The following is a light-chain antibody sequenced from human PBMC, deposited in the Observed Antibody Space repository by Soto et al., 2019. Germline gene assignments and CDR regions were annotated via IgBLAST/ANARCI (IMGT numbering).Light chain of an antibody. J-gene: IGKJ4*01. CDR1: QSIGSAV. CDR3: LEHDTSPLT. Sequence: EIVLTQSPGTLSLSPGERVTLSCKASQSIGSAVLAWFQQKSCQAPRLLIYGASTRATGIPDRFGGGGSGTDFTLTSSSLEPEYFALDHCLEHDTSPLTFGGGNKV. CDR2: GAS. V-gene: IGKV3-20*01.